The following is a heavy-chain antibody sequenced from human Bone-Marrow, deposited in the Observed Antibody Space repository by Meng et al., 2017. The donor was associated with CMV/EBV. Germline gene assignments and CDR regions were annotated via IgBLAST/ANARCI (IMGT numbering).Heavy chain of an antibody. D-gene: IGHD2-15*01. CDR2: IYYSGST. Sequence: SETLSLTCTVSGGFISSYYWSWIRQPPGKGLEWIGYIYYSGSTNYNPSLKSRVTISVDTSKNQFSLKLSSVTAADTAVYYCARDSRYCSGGSCRPGVDYWGQGTLVTVSS. J-gene: IGHJ4*02. CDR3: ARDSRYCSGGSCRPGVDY. V-gene: IGHV4-59*01. CDR1: GGFISSYY.